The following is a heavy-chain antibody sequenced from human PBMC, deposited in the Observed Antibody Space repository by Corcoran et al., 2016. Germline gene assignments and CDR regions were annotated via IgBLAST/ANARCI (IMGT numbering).Heavy chain of an antibody. CDR1: GFTFSSYS. CDR2: ISSSSSYI. Sequence: EVQLVESGGGLVKPGGSLRLSCAASGFTFSSYSMNWVRQAPGKGLEWVSSISSSSSYIYYADSVKGRFTISRDNAKNSLYLQMNSLRAEDTAVYYCARYGGNGYSYGQGVGGQGTLVTVSS. D-gene: IGHD5-18*01. CDR3: ARYGGNGYSYGQGV. V-gene: IGHV3-21*01. J-gene: IGHJ4*02.